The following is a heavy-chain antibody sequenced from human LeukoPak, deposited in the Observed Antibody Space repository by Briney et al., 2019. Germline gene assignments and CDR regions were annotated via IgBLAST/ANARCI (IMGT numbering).Heavy chain of an antibody. CDR3: ARDAKYYYGSRTYFFFEY. Sequence: PSETLSPTCAVSGGSISSYYLSWIRQPPGKGLEWVGYIYYSGSTNYNPSLKSRVTMSIDTSKNQFHLKLSSVTAADTAICYCARDAKYYYGSRTYFFFEYWGQGTLLSVSS. V-gene: IGHV4-59*12. CDR1: GGSISSYY. J-gene: IGHJ4*02. D-gene: IGHD3-10*01. CDR2: IYYSGST.